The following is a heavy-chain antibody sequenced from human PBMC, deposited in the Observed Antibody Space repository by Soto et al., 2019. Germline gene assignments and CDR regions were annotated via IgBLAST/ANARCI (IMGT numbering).Heavy chain of an antibody. CDR1: GGSISSGGYY. D-gene: IGHD3-10*01. V-gene: IGHV4-31*03. CDR2: IYYSGST. J-gene: IGHJ6*03. Sequence: SETLSLTCTVSGGSISSGGYYWSWIRQHPGKGLEWIGYIYYSGSTYYNPPLKSRVTISVDTSKNQFSLKLSSVTAADMAVYYCAREGWDGSGSYYLSHYYYYMDVWGKGTTVTVSS. CDR3: AREGWDGSGSYYLSHYYYYMDV.